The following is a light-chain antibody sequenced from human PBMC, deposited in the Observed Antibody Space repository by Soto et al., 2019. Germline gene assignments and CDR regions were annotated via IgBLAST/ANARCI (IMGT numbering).Light chain of an antibody. CDR2: EVS. CDR1: SSDVGGYNY. CDR3: VSYAGTAHV. Sequence: QSALTQPPSASGSPGQSVTISCTGTSSDVGGYNYVSWYQQYPGKVPKLIIYEVSERPSGVPDRFSGSKSGNTASLTVSGLQPEDEADYYCVSYAGTAHVFGTGTKLTVL. J-gene: IGLJ1*01. V-gene: IGLV2-8*01.